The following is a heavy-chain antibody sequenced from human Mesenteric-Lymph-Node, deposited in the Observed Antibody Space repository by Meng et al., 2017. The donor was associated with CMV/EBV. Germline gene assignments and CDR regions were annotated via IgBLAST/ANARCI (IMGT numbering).Heavy chain of an antibody. Sequence: SETLSLTCAVYGGSFSGYYWSWIRQPPGKGLEWIGEINHSGSTNYNPSLKSRVTISVDTSKNQFSLKLSSVTAADTAVYYCARGRSRPTLLRFLEWSRGAFDIWGQGTMVTVSS. CDR2: INHSGST. V-gene: IGHV4-34*01. CDR1: GGSFSGYY. CDR3: ARGRSRPTLLRFLEWSRGAFDI. J-gene: IGHJ3*02. D-gene: IGHD3-3*01.